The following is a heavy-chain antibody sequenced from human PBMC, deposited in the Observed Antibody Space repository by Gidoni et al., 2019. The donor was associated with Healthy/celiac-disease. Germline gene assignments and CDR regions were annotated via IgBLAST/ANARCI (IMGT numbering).Heavy chain of an antibody. CDR2: IKQDGSGK. CDR3: GRDGWELLFYYDY. Sequence: EVQLVESGGGLVQPGGSLRLSCAASGFTFSSDWMSWVRQAPGKGLEWVAKIKQDGSGKSYVGAVKGRFTISRNNATNSLFLQMNSLRAEDTAVDYCGRDGWELLFYYDYWGQGTLVTVSS. J-gene: IGHJ4*02. V-gene: IGHV3-7*01. D-gene: IGHD1-26*01. CDR1: GFTFSSDW.